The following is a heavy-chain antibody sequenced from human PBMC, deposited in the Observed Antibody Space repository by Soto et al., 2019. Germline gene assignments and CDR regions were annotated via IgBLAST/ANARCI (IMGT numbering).Heavy chain of an antibody. Sequence: QITLKESGPPLVKPTQTLTLTCTFSGFSLSTSGVGVSWIRQPPGKALEWLALIYWDDDKRYSTSLKSRLTITKDTSKNQVVLTMTNMDPMDTATYHCAHNMRLGEGYYYDMDVWGQGTTVTVSS. J-gene: IGHJ6*02. CDR3: AHNMRLGEGYYYDMDV. D-gene: IGHD2-2*01. CDR1: GFSLSTSGVG. V-gene: IGHV2-5*02. CDR2: IYWDDDK.